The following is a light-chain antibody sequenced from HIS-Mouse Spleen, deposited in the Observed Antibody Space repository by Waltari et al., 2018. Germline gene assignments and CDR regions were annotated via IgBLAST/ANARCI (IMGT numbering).Light chain of an antibody. Sequence: QSVLTQPPSASGTPGQRVTISCSGSSSNIGSNYVYWYQQPPGTAPKLLIYRNKQRPSGVPDRVSGPKSGTSASLAISGLRSEDEADYYCAAWDDSLSGPVFGGGTKLTVL. CDR2: RNK. V-gene: IGLV1-47*01. CDR1: SSNIGSNY. CDR3: AAWDDSLSGPV. J-gene: IGLJ3*02.